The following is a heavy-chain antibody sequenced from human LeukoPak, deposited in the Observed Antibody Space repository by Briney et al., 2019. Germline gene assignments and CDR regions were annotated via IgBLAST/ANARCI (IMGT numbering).Heavy chain of an antibody. Sequence: PGRSLRLSCAASGFTFDDYAMHWVRQAPGKGLGWVSGISWNSGSIGYADSVKGRFTISRDNAKNSLYLQMNSLRAEDTALYYCAKGTYYDFWSGLNDYWGQGTLVTVSS. CDR1: GFTFDDYA. V-gene: IGHV3-9*01. CDR3: AKGTYYDFWSGLNDY. CDR2: ISWNSGSI. J-gene: IGHJ4*02. D-gene: IGHD3-3*01.